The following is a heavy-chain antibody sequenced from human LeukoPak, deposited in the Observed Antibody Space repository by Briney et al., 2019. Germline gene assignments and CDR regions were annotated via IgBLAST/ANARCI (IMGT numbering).Heavy chain of an antibody. D-gene: IGHD2/OR15-2a*01. V-gene: IGHV1-8*01. CDR3: ARGPPFNSTLGH. Sequence: GASVKVSCKASGYIFTNYDINWVRQATGQGLEWMGWMSPNSGDTGYAQKFQGRVTMTRDTSIGTAYMEFSSLISDDTAIYYCARGPPFNSTLGHWGQGTLVMVSS. CDR1: GYIFTNYD. CDR2: MSPNSGDT. J-gene: IGHJ1*01.